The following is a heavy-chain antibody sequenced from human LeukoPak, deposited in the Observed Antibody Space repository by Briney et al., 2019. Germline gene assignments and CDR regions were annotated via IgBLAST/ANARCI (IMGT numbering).Heavy chain of an antibody. CDR2: IYTSGST. CDR1: GGSISSYY. Sequence: SETLSLTCTVSGGSISSYYWSWIRQPAGKGLEWIGRIYTSGSTNYNPSLKSRVTMSVDTSKNQFSLKLSSVTAADTAVYHCARDDKDYYDSSGYHRGSWFDPWGQGTLVTVSS. D-gene: IGHD3-22*01. J-gene: IGHJ5*02. CDR3: ARDDKDYYDSSGYHRGSWFDP. V-gene: IGHV4-4*07.